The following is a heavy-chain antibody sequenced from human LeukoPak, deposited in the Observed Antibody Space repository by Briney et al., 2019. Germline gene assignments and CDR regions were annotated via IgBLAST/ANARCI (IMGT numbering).Heavy chain of an antibody. CDR3: AKGCGGTCYSDFDY. CDR2: ISGSGGST. Sequence: GGSLRLSCAASGFTFSSYAMAWVRQAPGKGLEWVSTISGSGGSTYYADSVKGRFTISRDNSKNTLSLQMNSLRVEDTAEYYCAKGCGGTCYSDFDYWGQGTLVTVSS. CDR1: GFTFSSYA. D-gene: IGHD2-15*01. V-gene: IGHV3-23*01. J-gene: IGHJ4*02.